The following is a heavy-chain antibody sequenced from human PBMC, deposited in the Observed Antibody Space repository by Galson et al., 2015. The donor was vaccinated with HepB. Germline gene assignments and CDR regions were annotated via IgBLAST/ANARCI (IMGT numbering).Heavy chain of an antibody. J-gene: IGHJ5*02. CDR3: AKMGYSSSWEINWFDP. V-gene: IGHV3-23*01. D-gene: IGHD6-13*01. CDR2: ISGSGGST. CDR1: GFTFSSYA. Sequence: SLRLSCAASGFTFSSYAMSWVRQAPGKGLEWVSAISGSGGSTYYADSVKGRFTISRDNSKNTLYLQMNSLRAGDTAVYYCAKMGYSSSWEINWFDPWGQGTLVTVSS.